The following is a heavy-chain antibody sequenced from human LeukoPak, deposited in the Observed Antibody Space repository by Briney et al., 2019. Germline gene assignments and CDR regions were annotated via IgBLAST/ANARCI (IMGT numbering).Heavy chain of an antibody. J-gene: IGHJ4*02. D-gene: IGHD5-18*01. CDR2: IWYDGSNK. Sequence: PGGSLRLSCAASGLTFSSHWMHWVRQAPGKGLEWVAVIWYDGSNKYYADSVKGRFTISRDNSKNTLYLQMNSLRAEDTAVYYCARAEDTAMAGDYWGQGTLVTVSS. CDR1: GLTFSSHW. CDR3: ARAEDTAMAGDY. V-gene: IGHV3-33*08.